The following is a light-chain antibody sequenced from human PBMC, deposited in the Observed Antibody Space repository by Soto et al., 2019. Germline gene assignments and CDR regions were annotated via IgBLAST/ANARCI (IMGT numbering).Light chain of an antibody. CDR2: EVN. J-gene: IGLJ1*01. CDR1: SSDVGSYNR. CDR3: PFFTTSPPFF. Sequence: QSALTQPPSVSGSPGQSVAVSCTGSSSDVGSYNRVSWYQQPPGAAPKLIIYEVNNRPSGVPDRFSGSKSGNTASLTISGPRAEDEVDFYCPFFTTSPPFFFETGTKVTVL. V-gene: IGLV2-18*01.